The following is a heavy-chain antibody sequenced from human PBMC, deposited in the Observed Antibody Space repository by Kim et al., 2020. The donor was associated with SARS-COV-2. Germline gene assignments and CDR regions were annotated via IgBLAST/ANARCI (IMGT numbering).Heavy chain of an antibody. CDR3: ARESGGSWKESLDI. Sequence: SVNGRYTIPRDNAKNLLALQMTSLRAEDTAVYYCARESGGSWKESLDIWGQGTMVTVSS. V-gene: IGHV3-21*06. J-gene: IGHJ3*02. D-gene: IGHD2-15*01.